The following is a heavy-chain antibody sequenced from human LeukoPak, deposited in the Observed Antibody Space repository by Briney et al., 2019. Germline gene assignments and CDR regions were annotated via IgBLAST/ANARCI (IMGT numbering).Heavy chain of an antibody. J-gene: IGHJ4*02. CDR1: GGSISSGGYY. Sequence: SETLSLTCTVSGGSISSGGYYWSWIRQSPGKGPEWIGYIHNSGRTNYNPSLKSRVTGFVDTSKNQVSLRLSSVTAADTAVYYCARHGTISSESYFDYWGQGALVTVSS. CDR2: IHNSGRT. D-gene: IGHD1-14*01. CDR3: ARHGTISSESYFDY. V-gene: IGHV4-61*08.